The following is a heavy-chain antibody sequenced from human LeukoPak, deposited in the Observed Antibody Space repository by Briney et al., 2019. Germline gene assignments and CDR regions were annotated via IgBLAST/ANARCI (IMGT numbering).Heavy chain of an antibody. V-gene: IGHV4-34*01. CDR2: INHSGST. J-gene: IGHJ6*03. CDR3: ARAGRDIVVVPAARAYYYYMDV. CDR1: GGSFSNYY. D-gene: IGHD2-2*01. Sequence: SETLSLTCAVYGGSFSNYYWNWIRQAPGKGLEWIGEINHSGSTNYNPSLKSRVTISVDASKNQFSLKLSSVTAADTAVYYCARAGRDIVVVPAARAYYYYMDVWGKGTTVTVSS.